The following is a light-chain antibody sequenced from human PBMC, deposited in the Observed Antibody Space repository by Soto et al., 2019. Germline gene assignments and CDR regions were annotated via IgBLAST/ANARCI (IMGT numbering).Light chain of an antibody. Sequence: IQLTQSPTSLSASVGDRVTITCRASQGISSYLAWYQQKPGKAPKLLIYGASTLQSGVPSRFSGSGSGTDFTLTVSSLQPDDFATYYCQHYNSYGTFGQGTKVDIK. CDR1: QGISSY. V-gene: IGKV1-9*01. CDR3: QHYNSYGT. J-gene: IGKJ1*01. CDR2: GAS.